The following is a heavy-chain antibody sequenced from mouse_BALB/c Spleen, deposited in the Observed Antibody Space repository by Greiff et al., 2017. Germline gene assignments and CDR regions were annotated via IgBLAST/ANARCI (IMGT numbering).Heavy chain of an antibody. D-gene: IGHD1-2*01. J-gene: IGHJ2*01. Sequence: VQLQQSGAELMKPGASVKISCKATGYTFSSYWIEWVKQRPGHGLEWIGEILPGSGSTNYNEKFKGKATFTADTSSNTAYMQLSSLTSEDSAVYYCARGDYGYPVTFDYWGQGTTLTVSS. V-gene: IGHV1-9*01. CDR1: GYTFSSYW. CDR2: ILPGSGST. CDR3: ARGDYGYPVTFDY.